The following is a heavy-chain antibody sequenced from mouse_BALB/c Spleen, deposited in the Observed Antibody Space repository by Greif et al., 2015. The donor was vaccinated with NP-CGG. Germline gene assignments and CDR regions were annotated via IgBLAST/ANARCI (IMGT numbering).Heavy chain of an antibody. V-gene: IGHV1S41*01. CDR1: GYTFTSYW. D-gene: IGHD2-14*01. CDR3: ARGYGSYWYFDV. J-gene: IGHJ1*01. CDR2: IAPGSGST. Sequence: DLVKPGASVKLSCKASGYTFTSYWINWIKQRPGQGLEWIGRIAPGSGSTYYNEMFKGKATLTVDTSSSTACIQLSSLSSEDSAVYFCARGYGSYWYFDVWGAGTTVTVSS.